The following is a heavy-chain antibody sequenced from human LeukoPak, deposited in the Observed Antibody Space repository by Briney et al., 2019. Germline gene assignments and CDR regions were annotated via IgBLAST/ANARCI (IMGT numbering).Heavy chain of an antibody. CDR2: ITPMFGTA. CDR1: GGTFSSYA. CDR3: AREWGHDSSGYFFGY. D-gene: IGHD3-22*01. Sequence: GSSVKVSCKASGGTFSSYAISWVRQAPGQGLEWMGGITPMFGTANYAQKFQGRVTITADESTSTAYMELSSLRSEDTAVYYCAREWGHDSSGYFFGYWGQETLVTVSS. J-gene: IGHJ4*02. V-gene: IGHV1-69*01.